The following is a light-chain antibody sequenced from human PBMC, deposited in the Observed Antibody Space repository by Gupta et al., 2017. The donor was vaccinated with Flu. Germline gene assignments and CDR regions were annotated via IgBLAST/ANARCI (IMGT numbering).Light chain of an antibody. J-gene: IGKJ4*01. CDR3: MQSLQGLT. CDR2: LSS. Sequence: EIVMTQYPLSLPVAPGESASMSCRSSQSLLKSNGSNYLDWYLQRPGRSPQLLIYLSSHRASGVPDRFSGSGSGTDFTLKSSRVGAEDVGVYYCMQSLQGLTFGGGTKMEIK. V-gene: IGKV2-28*01. CDR1: QSLLKSNGSNY.